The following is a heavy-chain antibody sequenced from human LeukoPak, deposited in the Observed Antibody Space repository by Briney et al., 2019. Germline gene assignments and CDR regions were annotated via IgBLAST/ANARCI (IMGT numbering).Heavy chain of an antibody. CDR2: ISSSGSTI. CDR3: ARGMVRGLPYYFDY. CDR1: GFTFSDYY. Sequence: GGSLRLXCAASGFTFSDYYMSWIRQAPGKGLEWVSYISSSGSTIYYADSVKGRFTISRDNAKNSLYLQMNSLRAEDTAVYYCARGMVRGLPYYFDYWGQGTLVTVSS. V-gene: IGHV3-11*04. J-gene: IGHJ4*02. D-gene: IGHD3-10*01.